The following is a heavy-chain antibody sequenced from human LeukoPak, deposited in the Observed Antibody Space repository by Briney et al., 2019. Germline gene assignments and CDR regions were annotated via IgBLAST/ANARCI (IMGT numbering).Heavy chain of an antibody. J-gene: IGHJ4*02. Sequence: WGSLRLSGAASGFTFSNTWMSWVRQAPGKGLEWVGRIKSKTDGGTTDYAAPVKGRFTISRADSKNTLYLQMNSLKTEDTAVYYCTTEEGTVTNFDYWGQGTLVTVSS. V-gene: IGHV3-15*01. CDR1: GFTFSNTW. D-gene: IGHD4-17*01. CDR3: TTEEGTVTNFDY. CDR2: IKSKTDGGTT.